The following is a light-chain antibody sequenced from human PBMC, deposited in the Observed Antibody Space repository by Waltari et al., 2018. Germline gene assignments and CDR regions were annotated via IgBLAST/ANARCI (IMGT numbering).Light chain of an antibody. V-gene: IGKV3-20*01. Sequence: IVLTQSPGTLSLSPGGRATLSCRASQNIGHYLAWYQQKPGQAPRLLIYASSTRAAGITERFRGSVAGADFSLTITRLEPDDFAVYYCQHHFRLPATFGQGTKV. CDR3: QHHFRLPAT. J-gene: IGKJ1*01. CDR1: QNIGHY. CDR2: ASS.